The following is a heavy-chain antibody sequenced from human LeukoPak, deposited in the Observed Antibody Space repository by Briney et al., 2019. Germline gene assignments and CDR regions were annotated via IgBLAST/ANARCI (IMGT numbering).Heavy chain of an antibody. J-gene: IGHJ4*02. Sequence: GGSLRVSCAASGFSLSNYWMHWVRHAPGKGLMWVSQISPDGSQTFYADSVKGRFTISRDNAKNTLFLQMDSLRAEDTALYYCVRSLRSADFWGQGTLVTVSS. CDR2: ISPDGSQT. CDR1: GFSLSNYW. V-gene: IGHV3-74*01. CDR3: VRSLRSADF.